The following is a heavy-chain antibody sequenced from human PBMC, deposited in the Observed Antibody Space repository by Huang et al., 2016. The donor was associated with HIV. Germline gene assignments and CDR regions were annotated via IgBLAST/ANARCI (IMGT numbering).Heavy chain of an antibody. CDR3: ARGQLGSYGDYDVLY. Sequence: QVQLVQSGAEVKTPGSSVKVSCKASGGTFSKYAISWVRQAHGQGLAWRGGVIPKFGTPNDARKFHGRVTITADDSTSTTYVEVSSLRSEDTALYYCARGQLGSYGDYDVLYWGQGTLVTVSS. CDR1: GGTFSKYA. D-gene: IGHD4-17*01. CDR2: VIPKFGTP. J-gene: IGHJ4*02. V-gene: IGHV1-69*13.